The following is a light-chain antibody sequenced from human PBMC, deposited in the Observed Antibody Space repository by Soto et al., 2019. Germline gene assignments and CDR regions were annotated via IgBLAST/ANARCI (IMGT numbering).Light chain of an antibody. J-gene: IGLJ3*02. CDR3: SSYAGNNSPWV. CDR1: SSDVGGYNY. Sequence: QSALTQPRSVSGSPGQSVTISCTGTSSDVGGYNYVSWYQQHPGKAPKLMIYDVSKRPSGVPDRFSGSKSANTASLTVSGLQAEDEADYYCSSYAGNNSPWVFGGGTKLTVL. V-gene: IGLV2-11*01. CDR2: DVS.